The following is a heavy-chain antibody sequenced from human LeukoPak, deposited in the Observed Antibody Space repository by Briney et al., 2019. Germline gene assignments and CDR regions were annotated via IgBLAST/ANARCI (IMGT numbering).Heavy chain of an antibody. Sequence: GESLKISCKGSGYSFTSYWIGWVRQMPGKGLEWMGIIYPGDSDTRYSPSFQGQVTISADKSISTAYLQWSSLKASDTAMYYCARQGSEKYSSSCFDYWGQGTLVTVSS. V-gene: IGHV5-51*01. CDR3: ARQGSEKYSSSCFDY. CDR2: IYPGDSDT. D-gene: IGHD6-13*01. CDR1: GYSFTSYW. J-gene: IGHJ4*02.